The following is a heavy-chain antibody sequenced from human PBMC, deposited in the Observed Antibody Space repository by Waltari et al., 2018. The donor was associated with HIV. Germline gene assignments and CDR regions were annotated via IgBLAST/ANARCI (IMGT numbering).Heavy chain of an antibody. J-gene: IGHJ4*02. V-gene: IGHV3-33*01. D-gene: IGHD3-22*01. CDR3: ARGGYYYDISGYYHY. CDR1: GFTFSNFA. CDR2: IWYDGENK. Sequence: QVQLVESGGGVVQPGRSLRLSCAASGFTFSNFAMHWVRQAPGKGLEWVAVIWYDGENKYYADSVKGRFTISRDNSKNTLYLQMNSLRAEDTAVYYCARGGYYYDISGYYHYWGQGTLVTVSS.